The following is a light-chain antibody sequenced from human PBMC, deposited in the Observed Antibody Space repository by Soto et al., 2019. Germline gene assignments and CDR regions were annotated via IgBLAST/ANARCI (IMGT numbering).Light chain of an antibody. Sequence: QSALTQPASVSGSPGQSITISCTGTSNDVGGYNYVSWYQHHPGKAPKLIIYGVGHWPSGVSDRFSSSKSDNTASLTISGLQAEDEADYYCTSYTSISTVVFGSGTKVTVL. CDR3: TSYTSISTVV. J-gene: IGLJ1*01. CDR1: SNDVGGYNY. CDR2: GVG. V-gene: IGLV2-14*01.